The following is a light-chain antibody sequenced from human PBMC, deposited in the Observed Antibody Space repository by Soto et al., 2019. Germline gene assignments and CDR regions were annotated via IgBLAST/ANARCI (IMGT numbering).Light chain of an antibody. CDR1: SSDIGGYKH. Sequence: QSALTQPASVSGSPGQSITISCTGTSSDIGGYKHVSWYQQHPGKAPKLMIYKVTNRPSGVSYRFSGSKSGNTASLTISGLQAEDEADYYCSSYTTSSTQVFGTGTKVTVL. J-gene: IGLJ1*01. CDR2: KVT. CDR3: SSYTTSSTQV. V-gene: IGLV2-14*01.